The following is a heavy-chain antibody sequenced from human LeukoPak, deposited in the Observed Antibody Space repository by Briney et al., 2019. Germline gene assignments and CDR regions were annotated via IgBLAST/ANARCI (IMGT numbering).Heavy chain of an antibody. CDR1: GFTFSSYE. V-gene: IGHV3-48*03. D-gene: IGHD3-22*01. CDR2: ISSSGSTI. Sequence: GGSLRLSCAASGFTFSSYEMNWVRQAPGKGLEWVSYISSSGSTIYYADSVKGRFTISRDNAKNSLYLQMNSLRAEDTAVYYCARERDSSSFYWGQGTLVTVSS. CDR3: ARERDSSSFY. J-gene: IGHJ4*02.